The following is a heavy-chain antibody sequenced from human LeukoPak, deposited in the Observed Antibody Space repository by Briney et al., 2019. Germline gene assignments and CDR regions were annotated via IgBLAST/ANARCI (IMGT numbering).Heavy chain of an antibody. J-gene: IGHJ2*01. CDR3: ARSCDSSGYYIFDL. Sequence: SETLSLTCTVSGYSISSGYYWGLIRQPPGKGLEWIGSFYHSGSTYYNPSLKSRVTISVDTSMNQFSLKLNSMTAADTAVYYCARSCDSSGYYIFDLWGRGTLVTVSS. V-gene: IGHV4-38-2*02. CDR1: GYSISSGYY. CDR2: FYHSGST. D-gene: IGHD3-22*01.